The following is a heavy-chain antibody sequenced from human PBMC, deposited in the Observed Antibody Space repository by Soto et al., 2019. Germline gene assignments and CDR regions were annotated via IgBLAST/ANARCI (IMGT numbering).Heavy chain of an antibody. Sequence: QVQLQESGPGLVKPSQTLSITCIVSGDSVTSGDYYGTWVRQSPGKGLEWIGYISYSGNTAYNPSLSSRLTISLDTSKNHFSLKLHVATAADTAVYYRASGDYLNRSGYYYFQHWGQGTPVTVSS. CDR3: ASGDYLNRSGYYYFQH. V-gene: IGHV4-30-4*01. D-gene: IGHD3-22*01. CDR1: GDSVTSGDYY. CDR2: ISYSGNT. J-gene: IGHJ1*01.